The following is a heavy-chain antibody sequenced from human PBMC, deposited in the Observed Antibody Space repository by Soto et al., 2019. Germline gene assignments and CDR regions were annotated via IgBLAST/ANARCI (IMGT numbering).Heavy chain of an antibody. CDR3: ARYSSSPGVDNWFDP. J-gene: IGHJ5*01. CDR1: GGSISSYY. D-gene: IGHD6-6*01. Sequence: SETLSLTCTVSGGSISSYYWSWIRQPPGKGLEWIGYIYYSGSTNYNPSLKSRVTISVDTSKNQFSLKLSSVTAADTAVYYCARYSSSPGVDNWFDPWGQGTLVTVSS. CDR2: IYYSGST. V-gene: IGHV4-59*01.